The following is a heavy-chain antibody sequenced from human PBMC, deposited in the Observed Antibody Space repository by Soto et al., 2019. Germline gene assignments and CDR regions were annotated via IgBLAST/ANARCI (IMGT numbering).Heavy chain of an antibody. CDR3: AGKYYDILTGPYAFDI. D-gene: IGHD3-9*01. CDR1: GYTFTSYA. Sequence: GASVKVSCKASGYTFTSYAMHWVRQAPGQRLEWMGWINAGNGNTKYSQKFQGRVTITRDTSASTAYMELSSLRSEDTAVYYCAGKYYDILTGPYAFDIWGQGTMVTVSS. CDR2: INAGNGNT. V-gene: IGHV1-3*01. J-gene: IGHJ3*02.